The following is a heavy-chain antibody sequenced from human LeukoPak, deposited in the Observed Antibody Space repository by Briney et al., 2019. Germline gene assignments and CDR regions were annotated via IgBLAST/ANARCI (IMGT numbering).Heavy chain of an antibody. V-gene: IGHV4-31*03. J-gene: IGHJ4*02. Sequence: SETLSLTCTVSSGSISSGGYYWSWIRQHPGKGLEWIGYIYYSGSTYYNPSLKSRVTISVDTSKNQFSLKLSSVTAADTAVYYCARASAVKVFDYWGQGTLVTVSS. CDR2: IYYSGST. CDR3: ARASAVKVFDY. CDR1: SGSISSGGYY.